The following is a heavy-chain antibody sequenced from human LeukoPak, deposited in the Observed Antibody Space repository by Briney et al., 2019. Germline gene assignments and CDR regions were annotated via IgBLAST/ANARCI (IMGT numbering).Heavy chain of an antibody. CDR3: ARVTNYYDSSGLRVEYFQH. CDR2: IYYSGST. V-gene: IGHV4-59*12. Sequence: SETLSLTCIVSGGSISSYYWNWIRQPPGKGLEWIGYIYYSGSTNSNPALKSRVTISVDTSKNQFSLKLSSVTAADTAVYYCARVTNYYDSSGLRVEYFQHWGQGTLVTVSS. J-gene: IGHJ1*01. CDR1: GGSISSYY. D-gene: IGHD3-22*01.